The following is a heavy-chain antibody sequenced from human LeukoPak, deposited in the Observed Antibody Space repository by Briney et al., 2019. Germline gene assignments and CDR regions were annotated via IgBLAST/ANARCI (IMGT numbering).Heavy chain of an antibody. Sequence: SETLSLTCTVSGGSISSYYWSWIRQPPGKGLEWIGYIYYSGSTNYNPSLKSRVTISVDTSKNQFSLKLSSVTAADTAVYYCARDLKVTDASDIWGQGTRVTVSS. V-gene: IGHV4-59*12. CDR2: IYYSGST. CDR3: ARDLKVTDASDI. J-gene: IGHJ3*02. CDR1: GGSISSYY. D-gene: IGHD5-18*01.